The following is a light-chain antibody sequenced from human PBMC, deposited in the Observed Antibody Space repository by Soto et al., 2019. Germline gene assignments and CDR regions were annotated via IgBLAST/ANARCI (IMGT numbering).Light chain of an antibody. CDR3: SSYTSTSTLWV. CDR1: SSDIGAYKY. J-gene: IGLJ3*02. V-gene: IGLV2-14*01. Sequence: QSVLTQPASVSGSPGQSITISCTGTSSDIGAYKYVSWYQRHPDKAPKLLIYDVSNRPSGVSNRFSGSKSGNTTSLTISVLHAEDEADYYCSSYTSTSTLWVFGGGTELNVL. CDR2: DVS.